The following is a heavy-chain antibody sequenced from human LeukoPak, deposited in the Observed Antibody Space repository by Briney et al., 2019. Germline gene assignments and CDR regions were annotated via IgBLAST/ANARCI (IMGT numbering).Heavy chain of an antibody. CDR3: ARGVLTGTFDY. D-gene: IGHD4-17*01. V-gene: IGHV4-34*01. J-gene: IGHJ4*02. CDR2: INHSGST. Sequence: SETLSLTCAVYGGSSSGYYWSWIRQPPGKGLEWIGEINHSGSTNYNPSLKSRVTISVDTSKNQFSLKLSSVTAADTAVYYCARGVLTGTFDYWGQGTLVTVSS. CDR1: GGSSSGYY.